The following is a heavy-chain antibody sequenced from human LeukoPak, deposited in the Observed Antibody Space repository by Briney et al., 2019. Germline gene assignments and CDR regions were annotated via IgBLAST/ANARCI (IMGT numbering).Heavy chain of an antibody. J-gene: IGHJ6*02. Sequence: GGSLRLSCAASGFTFSSYAMSWVRQAPGKGLEWVSVIYSGGSTYYADSVKGRFTISRDNSKNTLYLQMNSLRAEDTAVYYCARDLGAVAGSYYYYYYGMDVWGQGTTVTVSS. CDR3: ARDLGAVAGSYYYYYYGMDV. D-gene: IGHD6-19*01. CDR2: IYSGGST. CDR1: GFTFSSYA. V-gene: IGHV3-53*01.